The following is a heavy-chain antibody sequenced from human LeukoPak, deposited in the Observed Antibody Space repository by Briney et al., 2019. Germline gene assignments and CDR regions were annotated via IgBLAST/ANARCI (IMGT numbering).Heavy chain of an antibody. V-gene: IGHV3-23*01. CDR1: GFTFSSYA. CDR3: ARFSNYPPWSGYYIPLGY. D-gene: IGHD3-3*01. Sequence: GGSLRLSCAASGFTFSSYAMSWVRQAPGKGLEWVSAISGSGGSTYYADSVKGRFTISRDNSKNTLYLQMNSLRAEDTAVYYCARFSNYPPWSGYYIPLGYWGQGTLVTVSS. CDR2: ISGSGGST. J-gene: IGHJ4*02.